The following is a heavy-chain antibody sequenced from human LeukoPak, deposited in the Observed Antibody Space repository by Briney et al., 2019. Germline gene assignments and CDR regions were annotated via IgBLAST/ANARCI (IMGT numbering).Heavy chain of an antibody. J-gene: IGHJ5*02. V-gene: IGHV1-18*01. CDR3: ARGGGADSSGYYNH. CDR1: GYTFTSYG. CDR2: ISAYTGNT. Sequence: ASVKVSCKASGYTFTSYGISWVRQAPGQGLEWMGWISAYTGNTNYAQKLQGRVTMTTDTSTSTAYMELRSLRSDVTAVYYCARGGGADSSGYYNHWGQGTLVTVSS. D-gene: IGHD3-22*01.